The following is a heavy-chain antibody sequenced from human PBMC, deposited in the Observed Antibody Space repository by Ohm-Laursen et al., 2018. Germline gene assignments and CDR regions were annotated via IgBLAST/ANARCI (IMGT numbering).Heavy chain of an antibody. CDR1: GFTFSSYG. CDR2: ISYDGSNK. CDR3: AKEVVKGDSSGYYYYYYGMDV. Sequence: SLRLSCAASGFTFSSYGMHWVRQAPGKGLEWVAVISYDGSNKYYADSVKGRFTISRDNSKNTLYLQMNSLRAEDTAVYYCAKEVVKGDSSGYYYYYYGMDVWGQGTTVTVSS. V-gene: IGHV3-30*18. D-gene: IGHD3-22*01. J-gene: IGHJ6*02.